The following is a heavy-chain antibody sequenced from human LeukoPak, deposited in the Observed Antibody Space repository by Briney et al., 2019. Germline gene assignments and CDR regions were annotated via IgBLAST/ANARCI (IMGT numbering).Heavy chain of an antibody. CDR3: ARFSQGVFGWFDP. CDR1: DGSISSYF. V-gene: IGHV4-59*01. J-gene: IGHJ5*02. D-gene: IGHD6-13*01. Sequence: SETLSLTCTVSDGSISSYFWTWIRQPPGKGLEWIGFIHYSGRTNQNPSLKSRVTISVDMSKNQFSLKLTSVTAADTGVYYCARFSQGVFGWFDPWGQGTLVTVSS. CDR2: IHYSGRT.